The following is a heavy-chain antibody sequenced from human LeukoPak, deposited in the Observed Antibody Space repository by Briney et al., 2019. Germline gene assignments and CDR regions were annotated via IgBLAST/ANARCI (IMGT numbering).Heavy chain of an antibody. CDR1: GGTFSSYA. D-gene: IGHD2-2*01. J-gene: IGHJ6*03. CDR2: IIPIFGTA. CDR3: ARVFGSYCSSTSCYGDYYYYYMDV. Sequence: SVKVSCKASGGTFSSYAISWVRQAPGQGLEWMGGIIPIFGTANYAQKFQGRVTITADESTSTAYMELSNLRSEDTAVYYCARVFGSYCSSTSCYGDYYYYYMDVWGKGTTVTVSS. V-gene: IGHV1-69*13.